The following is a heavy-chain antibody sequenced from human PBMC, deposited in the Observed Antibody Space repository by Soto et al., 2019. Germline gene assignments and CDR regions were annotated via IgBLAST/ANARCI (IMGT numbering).Heavy chain of an antibody. CDR1: GFIFSTYG. V-gene: IGHV3-30*03. D-gene: IGHD2-15*01. CDR2: ISYDGSNK. Sequence: PGGSLRLSCAASGFIFSTYGLHWVRQAPGKGLEWVVVISYDGSNKYYADSVKGRFTISRDNSKNTLYLQMNSLRAEDTAVYYCARDRGYCSGGSCLGLDYWGQGTLVTVSS. CDR3: ARDRGYCSGGSCLGLDY. J-gene: IGHJ4*02.